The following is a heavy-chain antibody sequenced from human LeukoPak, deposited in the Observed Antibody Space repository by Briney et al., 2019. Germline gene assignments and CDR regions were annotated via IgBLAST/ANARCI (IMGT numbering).Heavy chain of an antibody. CDR3: ARAPRFYDLDY. D-gene: IGHD3-16*01. V-gene: IGHV4-59*08. J-gene: IGHJ4*02. CDR2: IYYSGST. CDR1: GGSISGYY. Sequence: AETLSLTCTVSGGSISGYYWSWIRQPPGKGLEWIGYIYYSGSTSYNPSLKSRATISVDTSKNQFSLKLRSVTAADTAVYYCARAPRFYDLDYWGQGTLVTVSS.